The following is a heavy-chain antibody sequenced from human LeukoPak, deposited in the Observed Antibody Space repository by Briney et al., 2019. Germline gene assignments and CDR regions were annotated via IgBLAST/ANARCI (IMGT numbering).Heavy chain of an antibody. CDR3: ARGISGGIVGATFGY. V-gene: IGHV3-30*04. CDR1: GFTFSSYA. D-gene: IGHD1-26*01. CDR2: ISYDGSNK. J-gene: IGHJ4*02. Sequence: GGSLRLSCAASGFTFSSYAMHWVRQAPGKGLEWVAVISYDGSNKYYADSVKGRFTISRDNSKNTLYLQMNSLRAEDTAVFYCARGISGGIVGATFGYWGQGTLVTVSS.